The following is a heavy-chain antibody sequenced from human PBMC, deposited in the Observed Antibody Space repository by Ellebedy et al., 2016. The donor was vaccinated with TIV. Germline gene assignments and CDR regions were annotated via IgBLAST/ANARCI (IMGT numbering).Heavy chain of an antibody. CDR3: ARDRFAYSGSFHYGLDV. CDR2: IDNSGTT. CDR1: GDSISSGGYH. J-gene: IGHJ6*02. D-gene: IGHD1-26*01. Sequence: SETLSLXCSVSGDSISSGGYHWNWIRQHPGKGLEWIGYIDNSGTTYYNPSLMRRVTISVDTLKNQFSLRLTSVTVADTAVYYCARDRFAYSGSFHYGLDVWGQGTTVTVSS. V-gene: IGHV4-31*03.